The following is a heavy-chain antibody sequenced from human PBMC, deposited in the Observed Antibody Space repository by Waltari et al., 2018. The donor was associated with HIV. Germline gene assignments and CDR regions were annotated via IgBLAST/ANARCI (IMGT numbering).Heavy chain of an antibody. J-gene: IGHJ4*02. Sequence: EVQLVESGGGLVQPGGSLRLSCAASGLTFSSYSMNWVRQAPGKGLEWVSYISSSSSTIYYADSVKGRFTISRDNAKNSLYLQMNSLRAEDTAVYYCARVLSRRPYWGQGTLVTVSS. CDR3: ARVLSRRPY. CDR2: ISSSSSTI. D-gene: IGHD2-2*01. V-gene: IGHV3-48*04. CDR1: GLTFSSYS.